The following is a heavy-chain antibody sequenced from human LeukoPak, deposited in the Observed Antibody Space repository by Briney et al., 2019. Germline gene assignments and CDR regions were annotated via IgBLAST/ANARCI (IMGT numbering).Heavy chain of an antibody. Sequence: GGSLRLSCAASGFTLSSYSMNWVRQAPGEGLEWVSSISSSSSYIYYADSVKGRFTISRDNAKNSLYLQMNSLRAEDTAVYYCARDYYYDSSGTYWYFDLWGRGTLVTVSS. D-gene: IGHD3-22*01. CDR2: ISSSSSYI. CDR1: GFTLSSYS. V-gene: IGHV3-21*01. CDR3: ARDYYYDSSGTYWYFDL. J-gene: IGHJ2*01.